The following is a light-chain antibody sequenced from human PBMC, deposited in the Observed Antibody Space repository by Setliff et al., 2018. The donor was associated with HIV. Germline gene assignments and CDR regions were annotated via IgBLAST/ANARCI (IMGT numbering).Light chain of an antibody. CDR2: EVS. CDR1: SSDVGSYKL. Sequence: QSALTQPASVSGSPGQSITISCTGTSSDVGSYKLVSWYQHHPGKAPKVMIYEVSKRPSGVSNRFSGSKSGNTASLTISGLQVEDESDYYCCSYAHSSTYVFGTGTKVTVL. V-gene: IGLV2-23*02. J-gene: IGLJ1*01. CDR3: CSYAHSSTYV.